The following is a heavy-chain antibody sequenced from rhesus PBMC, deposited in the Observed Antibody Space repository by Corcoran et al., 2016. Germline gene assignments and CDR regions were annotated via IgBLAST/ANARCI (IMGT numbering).Heavy chain of an antibody. CDR3: ARSRIAAAGTSGAFDF. CDR1: GGSISGYYY. Sequence: QVQLQQWGEGLVKPSETLSLTCAVYGGSISGYYYWSWIRQPPGKGLEWIGYIYCNSASTNYNPSLKNRVTISKDTSKNQFSLKLSSVTAADTAVYYCARSRIAAAGTSGAFDFWGQGLRVTVSS. CDR2: IYCNSAST. V-gene: IGHV4-73*01. J-gene: IGHJ3*01. D-gene: IGHD6-25*01.